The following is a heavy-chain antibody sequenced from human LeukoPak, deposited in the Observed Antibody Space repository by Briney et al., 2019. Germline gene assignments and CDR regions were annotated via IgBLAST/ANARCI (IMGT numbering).Heavy chain of an antibody. CDR2: IVVGSGNT. Sequence: ASVKVSCKASGFSFTNSAVQWVRQARGQRLEWIGWIVVGSGNTIYVQKFQERVTITRDMSISTAYMELSSLRSEDTAVYYCASDVIAAPSDTLRHWGQGTLVTVSS. CDR3: ASDVIAAPSDTLRH. V-gene: IGHV1-58*01. J-gene: IGHJ4*02. D-gene: IGHD6-13*01. CDR1: GFSFTNSA.